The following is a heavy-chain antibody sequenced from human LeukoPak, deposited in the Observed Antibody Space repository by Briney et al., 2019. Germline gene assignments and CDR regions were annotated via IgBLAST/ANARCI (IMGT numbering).Heavy chain of an antibody. J-gene: IGHJ4*02. CDR1: GFTFSSYP. CDR2: ISGGGGST. CDR3: AKDHEWLRLGFDC. D-gene: IGHD5-12*01. V-gene: IGHV3-23*01. Sequence: PGGSMGTSCAAAGFTFSSYPKRWGRRPPGEGGGWGSAISGGGGSTYYADSVKGRFTISRDNSKNTLYLQMNSLRAEDTAVYYCAKDHEWLRLGFDCWGQGTLVTVSS.